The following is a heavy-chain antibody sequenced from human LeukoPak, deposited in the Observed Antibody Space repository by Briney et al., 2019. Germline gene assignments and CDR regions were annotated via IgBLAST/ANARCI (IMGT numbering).Heavy chain of an antibody. Sequence: ASVKVSCKASGGTFSSYAISWVRQAPGQGLEWMGGIIPIFGTANYAQKFQGRVTLTRNTPLSTAYMELSSLRSEDTAVYYCAKTPPGGDVDHWGEGTLVTVSS. CDR2: IIPIFGTA. D-gene: IGHD3-16*01. CDR1: GGTFSSYA. V-gene: IGHV1-69*05. CDR3: AKTPPGGDVDH. J-gene: IGHJ4*02.